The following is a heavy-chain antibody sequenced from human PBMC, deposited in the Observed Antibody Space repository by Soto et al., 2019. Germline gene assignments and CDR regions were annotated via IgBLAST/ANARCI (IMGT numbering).Heavy chain of an antibody. CDR3: SRAGMVSTLEY. V-gene: IGHV1-46*03. D-gene: IGHD5-12*01. Sequence: ASVKVSCKASGYTFTTYYMHWVRQAPGQGLEWMGLINTSAGTTSSAQKFQGRVTMTSDTSTSTVYMELSSLTSEDTAVYYCSRAGMVSTLEYWGQGTLVNVSS. CDR2: INTSAGTT. J-gene: IGHJ4*02. CDR1: GYTFTTYY.